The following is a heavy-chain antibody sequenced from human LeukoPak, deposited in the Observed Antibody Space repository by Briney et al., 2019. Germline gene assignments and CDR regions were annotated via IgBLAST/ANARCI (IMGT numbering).Heavy chain of an antibody. D-gene: IGHD5-18*01. CDR1: GFTFSSYW. V-gene: IGHV3-74*01. Sequence: PGGSLRLSCAASGFTFSSYWMHWVRQAPGKGLVWVSRINSDGSSTSCADSVKGRFTISRDNAKNTLYLQMNSLRAEDTAVYYCARGGGHSYGPFDYWGQGTLVTVSS. CDR2: INSDGSST. J-gene: IGHJ4*02. CDR3: ARGGGHSYGPFDY.